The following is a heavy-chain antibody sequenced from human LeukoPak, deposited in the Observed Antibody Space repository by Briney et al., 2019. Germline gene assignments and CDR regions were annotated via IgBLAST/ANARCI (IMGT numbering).Heavy chain of an antibody. CDR3: ARRYSDYAETALDY. J-gene: IGHJ4*02. V-gene: IGHV1-46*01. Sequence: ASVKVSCKASGGTFSSYAISWVRQAPGQGLEWMGIINPSGDSTTYAQKFQGRVTMTRDTSTSTVYMELSSLTSEDTAVYYCARRYSDYAETALDYWGQGTLVTVSS. CDR2: INPSGDST. CDR1: GGTFSSYA. D-gene: IGHD5-12*01.